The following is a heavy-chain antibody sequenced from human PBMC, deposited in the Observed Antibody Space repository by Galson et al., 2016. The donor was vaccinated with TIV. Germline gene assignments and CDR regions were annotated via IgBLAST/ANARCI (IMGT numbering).Heavy chain of an antibody. CDR2: MSSGGSL. Sequence: SLRLSCAASAFTVSDNYMTWVRQAPGKGLEWVAIMSSGGSLDYADFVRGRFTVSRDTSKNTLYLQMNSLRTDDTAIYYCTRERRFCGNNCYLTYYYGMDLWGQGTTVTVSS. V-gene: IGHV3-66*02. CDR1: AFTVSDNY. J-gene: IGHJ6*02. D-gene: IGHD2-21*01. CDR3: TRERRFCGNNCYLTYYYGMDL.